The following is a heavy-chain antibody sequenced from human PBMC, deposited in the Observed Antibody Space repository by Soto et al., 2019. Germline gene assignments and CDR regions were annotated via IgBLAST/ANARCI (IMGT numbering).Heavy chain of an antibody. CDR3: ARGAYQYYYYYGMDV. J-gene: IGHJ6*02. Sequence: EVQLVESGGGLVQPGGSLRLSCAASGFTFSSYSMNWVRQAPGKGLEWVSYISSSSSTIYYADSVKGRFTISRDNAKNSLYLQMNSLRDEDTAVYYCARGAYQYYYYYGMDVWGQGTTVTVSS. V-gene: IGHV3-48*02. D-gene: IGHD2-2*01. CDR1: GFTFSSYS. CDR2: ISSSSSTI.